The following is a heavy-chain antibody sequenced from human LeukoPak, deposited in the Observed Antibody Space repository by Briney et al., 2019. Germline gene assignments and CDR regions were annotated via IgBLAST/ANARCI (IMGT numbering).Heavy chain of an antibody. CDR3: ARSAGRRYSSSWYETYYFDY. CDR1: GYSFTSYW. J-gene: IGHJ4*02. Sequence: GESLKISCKGSGYSFTSYWVGWVRQMPGKGLEWMGIIYPGDSDTRYSPSFQGQVTISADKSISTAYLQWSSLKASDTAMYCCARSAGRRYSSSWYETYYFDYWGQGTLVTVSS. D-gene: IGHD6-13*01. V-gene: IGHV5-51*01. CDR2: IYPGDSDT.